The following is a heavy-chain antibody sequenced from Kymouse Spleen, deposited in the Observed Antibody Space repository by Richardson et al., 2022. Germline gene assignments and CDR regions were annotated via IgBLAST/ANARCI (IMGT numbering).Heavy chain of an antibody. D-gene: IGHD3-3*01. CDR3: ARGNGVRFLEWLSNFDY. J-gene: IGHJ4*02. Sequence: QVQLVQSGAEVKKPGASVKVSCKASGYTFTGYYMHWVRQAPGQGLEWMGWINPNSGGTNYAQKFQGWVTMTRDTSISTAYMELSRLRSDDTAVYYCARGNGVRFLEWLSNFDYWGQGTLVTVSS. V-gene: IGHV1-2*04. CDR1: GYTFTGYY. CDR2: INPNSGGT.